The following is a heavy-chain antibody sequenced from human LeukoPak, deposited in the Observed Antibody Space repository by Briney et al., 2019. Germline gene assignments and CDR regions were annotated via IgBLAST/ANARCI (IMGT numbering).Heavy chain of an antibody. CDR3: ARTQYNWNVLGYFDY. Sequence: GGSLRLSCAVSGFTFSSYEMNWVRQAPGKGLEWVSYISSSGSTIYYADSVKGRFTISRDNAKNSLYLQMNSLRAEDTAVYYCARTQYNWNVLGYFDYWGQGTLVTVSS. J-gene: IGHJ4*02. V-gene: IGHV3-48*03. D-gene: IGHD1-1*01. CDR2: ISSSGSTI. CDR1: GFTFSSYE.